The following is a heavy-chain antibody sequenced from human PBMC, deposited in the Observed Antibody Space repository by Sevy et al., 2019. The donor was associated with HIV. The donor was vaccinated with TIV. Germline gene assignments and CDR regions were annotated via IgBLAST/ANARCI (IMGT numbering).Heavy chain of an antibody. V-gene: IGHV4-31*03. CDR2: IYYTGTT. J-gene: IGHJ5*02. Sequence: SETLSLTCTVSGDSINNGDYYWSWIRQHPGKGLEWIGKIYYTGTTYYNPSLKSRVRISVERSETTWSLSLRSVTAADTAVYYCARTTVTTLSSARNNWFDPWGQGTLVTVSS. CDR1: GDSINNGDYY. D-gene: IGHD4-4*01. CDR3: ARTTVTTLSSARNNWFDP.